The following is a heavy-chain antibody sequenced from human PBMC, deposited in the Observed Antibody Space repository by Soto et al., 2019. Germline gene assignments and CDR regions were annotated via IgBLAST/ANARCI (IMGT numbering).Heavy chain of an antibody. CDR3: AKNGQLPYYSYGMDV. D-gene: IGHD1-1*01. Sequence: QGQLVQSGPEVKKPGASVKVSCKASGYTFTRYGISWVRQAPGQGLEWMGWISGYNGDTNYAQKVQGRVTMTIDTSTSTAYMELRSLTSDATAIYYCAKNGQLPYYSYGMDVWGQGTTVTVSS. CDR2: ISGYNGDT. CDR1: GYTFTRYG. V-gene: IGHV1-18*01. J-gene: IGHJ6*02.